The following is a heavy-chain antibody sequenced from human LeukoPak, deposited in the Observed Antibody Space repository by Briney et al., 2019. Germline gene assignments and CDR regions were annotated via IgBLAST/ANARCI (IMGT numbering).Heavy chain of an antibody. CDR2: IRYDGSNT. D-gene: IGHD6-13*01. V-gene: IGHV3-30*02. Sequence: GGSLRLSCAASGFTFSNSGMHRVRQAPGMGLEWVAFIRYDGSNTYYADSVRGRFTISRDNSKNTLYLQMNSLRTEDTAVYYCAKNPGYSSTWYLLDCRGQGTLVTVSS. CDR3: AKNPGYSSTWYLLDC. J-gene: IGHJ4*02. CDR1: GFTFSNSG.